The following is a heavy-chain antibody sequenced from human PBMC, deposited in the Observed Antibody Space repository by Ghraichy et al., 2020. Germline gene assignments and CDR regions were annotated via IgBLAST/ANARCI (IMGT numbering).Heavy chain of an antibody. Sequence: SETLSLTCTVSGGSISSYYWSWIRQPPGKGLEWIGYIYYSGSTNYNPSLKSRVTISVDTSKNQFSLKLSSVAAADTAVYYCARGDYYDSSGYYSYFDYWGQGTLVTVSS. CDR1: GGSISSYY. CDR3: ARGDYYDSSGYYSYFDY. V-gene: IGHV4-59*01. CDR2: IYYSGST. J-gene: IGHJ4*02. D-gene: IGHD3-22*01.